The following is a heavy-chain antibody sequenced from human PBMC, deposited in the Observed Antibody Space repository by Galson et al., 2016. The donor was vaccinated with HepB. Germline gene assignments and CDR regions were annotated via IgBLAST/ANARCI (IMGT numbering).Heavy chain of an antibody. CDR2: SYADGRT. J-gene: IGHJ6*02. V-gene: IGHV3-53*01. CDR1: GFSFSRYW. CDR3: ARDPGFRNGMNV. Sequence: SLRLSCAASGFSFSRYWMSWVRQAPGKGLEWLSVSYADGRTYYAESVRGRFTISRDNSKNTLFLQMNNLSAEDTAVYYCARDPGFRNGMNVWGQGTTVTVSS.